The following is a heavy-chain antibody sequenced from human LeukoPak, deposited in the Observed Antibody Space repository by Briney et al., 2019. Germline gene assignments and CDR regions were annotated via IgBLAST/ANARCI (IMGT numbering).Heavy chain of an antibody. CDR2: IYYSGST. D-gene: IGHD4-17*01. V-gene: IGHV4-30-4*01. CDR3: ARVTTVTTSFHFDY. Sequence: SQTLSLTCTVSGGSISSGGYYRSWIRQPPGEGLEWIGYIYYSGSTYYHPSLKSRATISLDTSKNRFSLKLSSVTAADTAVYYCARVTTVTTSFHFDYWGQGTLVTVSS. CDR1: GGSISSGGYY. J-gene: IGHJ4*02.